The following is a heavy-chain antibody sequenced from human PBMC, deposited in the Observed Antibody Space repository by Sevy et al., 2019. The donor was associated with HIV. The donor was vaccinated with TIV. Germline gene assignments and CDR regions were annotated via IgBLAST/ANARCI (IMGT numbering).Heavy chain of an antibody. CDR2: IYYNGHI. CDR1: GGSITSLY. Sequence: SETLSLTCTVSGGSITSLYWNWIRQPPGKGLEWIANIYYNGHINYNPSPQSRVTSSLDTSKNQFSLRLSSVTAADTAMYYCAGENAWGRGYSWGQGTLVTVSS. J-gene: IGHJ4*02. D-gene: IGHD1-26*01. CDR3: AGENAWGRGYS. V-gene: IGHV4-59*08.